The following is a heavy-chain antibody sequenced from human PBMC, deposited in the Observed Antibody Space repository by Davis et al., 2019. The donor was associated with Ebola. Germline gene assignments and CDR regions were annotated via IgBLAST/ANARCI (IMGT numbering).Heavy chain of an antibody. CDR1: GGTFNIYA. Sequence: ASVKVSCKASGGTFNIYAISWVRQAHGQGLEWMGWISTYNGNTHYAQRLQGRVTMTTDTSTNTAYMELRSLRSDDTAVYYCVRDFWSGIPDYWGQGTLVTVTS. V-gene: IGHV1-18*01. J-gene: IGHJ4*02. CDR2: ISTYNGNT. D-gene: IGHD3-3*01. CDR3: VRDFWSGIPDY.